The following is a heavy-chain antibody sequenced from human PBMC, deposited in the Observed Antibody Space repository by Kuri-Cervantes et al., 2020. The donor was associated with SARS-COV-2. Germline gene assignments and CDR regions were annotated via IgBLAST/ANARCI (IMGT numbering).Heavy chain of an antibody. D-gene: IGHD6-6*01. CDR1: GFTFSSYG. J-gene: IGHJ4*02. V-gene: IGHV3-30*02. Sequence: GESLKISCAASGFTFSSYGMHWVRQAPGRGLEWVTFVQYDGSNKYYADSVKGRFTISRDNSKNTLYLQMNSLRAEDTAVYYCAREYSSPSGFDYWGQGTLVTVSS. CDR2: VQYDGSNK. CDR3: AREYSSPSGFDY.